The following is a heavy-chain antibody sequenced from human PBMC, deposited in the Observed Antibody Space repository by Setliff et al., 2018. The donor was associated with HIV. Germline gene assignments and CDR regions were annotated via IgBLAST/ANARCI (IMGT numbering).Heavy chain of an antibody. CDR2: IYQSGTT. J-gene: IGHJ4*02. V-gene: IGHV4-59*04. Sequence: SETLSLTCTVSGGSISSQYWSWIRQTPGKGLESIGYIYQSGTTYYNSSLTSRVTMSVDTSKNQFSLKLSAVTAADTAVYYCATYAGNGGGKGYWGQGTPVTVSS. D-gene: IGHD2-21*01. CDR1: GGSISSQY. CDR3: ATYAGNGGGKGY.